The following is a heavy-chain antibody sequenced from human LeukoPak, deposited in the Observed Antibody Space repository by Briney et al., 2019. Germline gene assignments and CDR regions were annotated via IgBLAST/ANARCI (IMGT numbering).Heavy chain of an antibody. CDR1: GFTFSNYA. J-gene: IGHJ4*02. CDR3: AKDIQTWPRFPDY. D-gene: IGHD5-12*01. V-gene: IGHV3-23*01. Sequence: GGSLRLSCGASGFTFSNYAMSWVRQAPGKGLEWVSGISDSGSTAFYADSVKGRFTSPRDNPKSTLYLQMNSLRAEDTAVYYCAKDIQTWPRFPDYWGQGTLVTVSS. CDR2: ISDSGSTA.